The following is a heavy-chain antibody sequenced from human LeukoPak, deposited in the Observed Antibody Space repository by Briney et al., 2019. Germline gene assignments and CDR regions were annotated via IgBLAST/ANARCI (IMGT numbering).Heavy chain of an antibody. V-gene: IGHV3-23*01. CDR3: AKASAMIVVVSKHFDY. D-gene: IGHD3-22*01. CDR1: GFTFSSYW. Sequence: GGSLRLSCAASGFTFSSYWMHWVRQTPGKGLEWVSAISGSGGSTYYADSVKGRFTISRDNSKNTLYLQMNSLRAEDTAVYYCAKASAMIVVVSKHFDYWGQGTLVTVSS. CDR2: ISGSGGST. J-gene: IGHJ4*02.